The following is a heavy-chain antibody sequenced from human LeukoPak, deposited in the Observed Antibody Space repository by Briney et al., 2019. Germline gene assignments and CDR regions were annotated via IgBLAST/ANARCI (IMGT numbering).Heavy chain of an antibody. Sequence: GASVKVSCKASGGTFSSYAISWVRQAPGQGLEWMGRIIPILGIANYAQKFQGRVTITADKSTSTAYMELSSLRSDDTAVYYCASAITGTVLDAFDIWGQGTMVTVSS. CDR1: GGTFSSYA. V-gene: IGHV1-69*04. J-gene: IGHJ3*02. D-gene: IGHD1-20*01. CDR3: ASAITGTVLDAFDI. CDR2: IIPILGIA.